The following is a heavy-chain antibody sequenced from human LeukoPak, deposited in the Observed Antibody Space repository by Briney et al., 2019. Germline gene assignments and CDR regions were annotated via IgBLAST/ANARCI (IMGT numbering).Heavy chain of an antibody. CDR3: ARKRDFWSGSFDY. CDR2: IIPIFGTA. J-gene: IGHJ4*02. CDR1: GGTFSSYA. V-gene: IGHV1-69*05. D-gene: IGHD3-3*01. Sequence: ASVKVSCKASGGTFSSYAISWVRQAPGQGLEWMGGIIPIFGTANYAQKFQGRVTITTDESTSTAYMELSSLRSEDTAVYYCARKRDFWSGSFDYWGQGTLVTVSS.